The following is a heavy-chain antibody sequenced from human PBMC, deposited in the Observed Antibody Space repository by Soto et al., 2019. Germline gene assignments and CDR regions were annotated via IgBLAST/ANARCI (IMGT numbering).Heavy chain of an antibody. J-gene: IGHJ5*02. Sequence: ASVKVSCKASGYIFTTYSITWVRQALGQGLEWMGWVSASNGKTNYAQKFEDIVTMTTDTSTTTAYMELRSLRSDDTAVYYCAREAFGVQASWFDPWGQGTLVTVSS. CDR2: VSASNGKT. V-gene: IGHV1-18*01. CDR3: AREAFGVQASWFDP. CDR1: GYIFTTYS. D-gene: IGHD3-10*01.